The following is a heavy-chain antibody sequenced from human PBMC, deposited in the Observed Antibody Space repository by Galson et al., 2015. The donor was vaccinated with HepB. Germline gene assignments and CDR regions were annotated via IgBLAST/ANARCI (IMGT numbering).Heavy chain of an antibody. CDR3: AKEQKGYCSSTSCYDWFDP. V-gene: IGHV3-23*01. D-gene: IGHD2-2*01. CDR1: GFTFSSYA. Sequence: SLRLSCAASGFTFSSYAMSWVRQAPGKGLEWVSAISGSGGSTYYADSVKGRFTISRDNSKNTLYLQMNSLRAEDTAVYYCAKEQKGYCSSTSCYDWFDPWGQGTLVTVSS. J-gene: IGHJ5*02. CDR2: ISGSGGST.